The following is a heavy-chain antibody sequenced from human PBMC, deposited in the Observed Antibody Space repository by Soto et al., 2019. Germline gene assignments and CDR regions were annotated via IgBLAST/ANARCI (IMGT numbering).Heavy chain of an antibody. CDR2: IIPIFGTA. CDR3: ARDRVPVSVGAHDAFDI. CDR1: GGTFSSYA. V-gene: IGHV1-69*13. Sequence: GASVKVSCKASGGTFSSYAISWVRQAPGQVLEWMGGIIPIFGTANYAQKFHGRVTITAEESTSTAYMELSSLRSEDTAVYYCARDRVPVSVGAHDAFDIWGQGTMVTVSS. D-gene: IGHD1-26*01. J-gene: IGHJ3*02.